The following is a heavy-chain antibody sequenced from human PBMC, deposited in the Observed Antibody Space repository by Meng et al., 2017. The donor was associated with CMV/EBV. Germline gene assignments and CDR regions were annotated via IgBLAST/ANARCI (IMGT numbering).Heavy chain of an antibody. D-gene: IGHD4-11*01. CDR1: GGTFSSYA. CDR3: ARGNDYSLNGWFGY. Sequence: SVKVSCRASGGTFSSYAISWVRQAPGQGLEWMGGIIPIFGTANYAQKFQGRVTITTDESTSTAYMELSSLRSEDTAVYYCARGNDYSLNGWFGYWGQGTLVTVSS. V-gene: IGHV1-69*05. J-gene: IGHJ5*01. CDR2: IIPIFGTA.